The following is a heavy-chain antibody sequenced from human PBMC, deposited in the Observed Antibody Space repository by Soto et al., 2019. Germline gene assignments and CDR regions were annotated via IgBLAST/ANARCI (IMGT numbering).Heavy chain of an antibody. CDR3: AGQFGRDPYYYYYYMDV. D-gene: IGHD2-21*01. CDR2: INHSGST. V-gene: IGHV4-34*01. CDR1: GGSFSGYY. J-gene: IGHJ6*03. Sequence: SETLSLTCAVYGGSFSGYYWSWIRQPPGKGLEWIGEINHSGSTNYNPSLKSRVTISVDTSKNQFFLKLSSVTAADTAVYYCAGQFGRDPYYYYYYMDVWGKGTTVTVSS.